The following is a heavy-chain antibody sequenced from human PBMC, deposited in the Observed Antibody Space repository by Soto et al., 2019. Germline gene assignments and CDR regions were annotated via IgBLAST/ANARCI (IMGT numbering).Heavy chain of an antibody. V-gene: IGHV1-46*01. CDR3: ARDRGRLSSGYRYYYYYGMDV. CDR1: GYTFTSYY. CDR2: INPSGGST. J-gene: IGHJ6*02. D-gene: IGHD3-22*01. Sequence: ASVKVSCKASGYTFTSYYMHWVRQAPGQGLEWMGIINPSGGSTSYAQKFQGRVTMTRDTSTSTVYMELSSLRSEDTAVYYCARDRGRLSSGYRYYYYYGMDVXGQGTKVTVP.